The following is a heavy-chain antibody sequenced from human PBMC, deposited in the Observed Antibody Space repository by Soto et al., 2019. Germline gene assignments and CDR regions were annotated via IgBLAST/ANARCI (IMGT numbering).Heavy chain of an antibody. V-gene: IGHV3-30-3*01. CDR3: ARDSSGLEQQLVPGWFDY. CDR1: GFTFSSYA. CDR2: ISYDGSNK. D-gene: IGHD6-13*01. Sequence: PGGSLRLSCAASGFTFSSYAMHWVRQAPGKGLEWVAVISYDGSNKYYADSVKGRFTISRDNSKNTLYLQMNSLRAEDTAVYYCARDSSGLEQQLVPGWFDYWGQGTLVTVSS. J-gene: IGHJ4*02.